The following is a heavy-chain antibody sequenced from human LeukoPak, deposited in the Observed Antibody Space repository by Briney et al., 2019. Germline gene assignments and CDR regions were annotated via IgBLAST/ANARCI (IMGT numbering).Heavy chain of an antibody. CDR1: GGSIRRYY. J-gene: IGHJ4*02. V-gene: IGHV4-59*01. D-gene: IGHD3-22*01. CDR2: IYDSGST. CDR3: ARQSISGSSLSYFDY. Sequence: SSEALSLTCTVSGGSIRRYYWSWVRQPPGKGVEWIGNIYDSGSTNYNPSLTSRVTISVDTSKNQCSLKLSSVTAADTAVYYCARQSISGSSLSYFDYWGQGTLVNVSS.